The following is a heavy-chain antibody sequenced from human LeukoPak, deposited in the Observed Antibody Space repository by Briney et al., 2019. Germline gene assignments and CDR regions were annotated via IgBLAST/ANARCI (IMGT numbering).Heavy chain of an antibody. CDR3: ARDSSEFRSLIPH. CDR1: GGTFSRYA. J-gene: IGHJ1*01. V-gene: IGHV1-69*13. Sequence: SVKVYCKASGGTFSRYAISWVRQSPGQGLEWMGGIIPIFGTANYAQKFQGRVTISADESTSTAYMELSSLRSEDTAVYYCARDSSEFRSLIPHWGQGTLVTVSS. D-gene: IGHD2-21*01. CDR2: IIPIFGTA.